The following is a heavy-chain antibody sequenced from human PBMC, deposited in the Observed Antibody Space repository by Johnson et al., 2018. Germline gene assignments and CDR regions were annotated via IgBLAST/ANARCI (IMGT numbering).Heavy chain of an antibody. D-gene: IGHD3-10*01. V-gene: IGHV3-48*01. CDR3: AGGGLLWFGELLFGAFDI. CDR1: GFTFSSYN. CDR2: ISSSSGTI. Sequence: VQSGGSLRLSCAASGFTFSSYNMNWVRQAPGKGLEWVSYISSSSGTIYYAASVKGRFTISRDNAKNSLYLQMKSLRAEDTAVYSCAGGGLLWFGELLFGAFDIWGQGTMVTVSS. J-gene: IGHJ3*02.